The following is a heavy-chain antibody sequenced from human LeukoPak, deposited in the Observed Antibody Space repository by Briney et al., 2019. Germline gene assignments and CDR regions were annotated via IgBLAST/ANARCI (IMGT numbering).Heavy chain of an antibody. D-gene: IGHD1-7*01. CDR3: ARDYITGTTGRFDY. CDR2: IIPILGIA. CDR1: GGTFSSYT. Sequence: ASVKVSCKASGGTFSSYTISWVRQAPGQGLEWMGRIIPILGIANYAQKFQGRVTITADKSPKTAYMELSSLRSEDTAVYYCARDYITGTTGRFDYWGQGTLVTVSS. J-gene: IGHJ4*02. V-gene: IGHV1-69*04.